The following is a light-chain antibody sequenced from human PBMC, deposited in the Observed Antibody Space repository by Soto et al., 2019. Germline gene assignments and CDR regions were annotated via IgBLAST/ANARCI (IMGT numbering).Light chain of an antibody. CDR2: DVS. J-gene: IGLJ1*01. CDR1: RSDVGGYNY. Sequence: QSALTQPASVSGSPGQSITTSCTGTRSDVGGYNYVSWYQQRPGKAPKLMIYDVSNRPSGVSNRFSGSKSGNTASLTVSGLQAEDEADYYCSSYTTSSTFVFGTGTKVTVL. V-gene: IGLV2-14*01. CDR3: SSYTTSSTFV.